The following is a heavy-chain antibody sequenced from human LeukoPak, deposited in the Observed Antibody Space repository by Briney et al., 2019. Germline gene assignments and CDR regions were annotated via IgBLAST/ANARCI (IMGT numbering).Heavy chain of an antibody. CDR1: GFTVSSNY. CDR2: IYSGGST. J-gene: IGHJ5*02. V-gene: IGHV3-53*01. Sequence: GGSLRLSCAATGFTVSSNYMSWVRQAPGKGLEWVSVIYSGGSTYYADSVKGRFTISRDNSKNTLYLQMNSLRAGDTAVYYCARDYSGWFDPWSQGTLVTVSS. CDR3: ARDYSGWFDP. D-gene: IGHD2-15*01.